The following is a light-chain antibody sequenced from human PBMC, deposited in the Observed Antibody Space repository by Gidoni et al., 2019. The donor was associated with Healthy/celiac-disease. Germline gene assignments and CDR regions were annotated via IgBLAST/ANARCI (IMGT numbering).Light chain of an antibody. Sequence: DIVLTQSPATLSLSPGERATLSCRASQSVSSSYLAWYQQKPGQDPRLLLYGASCRATGVPDRCSSSGGGTEFTLTISRLEPDDFAVYYCQQYGSSTRLTFGGGTKVEIK. V-gene: IGKV3-20*01. CDR2: GAS. J-gene: IGKJ4*01. CDR1: QSVSSSY. CDR3: QQYGSSTRLT.